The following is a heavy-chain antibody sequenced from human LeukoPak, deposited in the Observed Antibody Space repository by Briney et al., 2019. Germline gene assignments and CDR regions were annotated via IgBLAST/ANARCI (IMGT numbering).Heavy chain of an antibody. V-gene: IGHV4-30-2*01. CDR3: ARDSVSGDAFDI. CDR1: GGFISSGGYS. D-gene: IGHD3-10*01. Sequence: SETLSLTCAVSGGFISSGGYSWSWIRQPPGKGLEWIGYIYHSGSTYYNPSLKSRVTISVDRSKNQFSLKLSSVTAADTAVYYCARDSVSGDAFDIWGQGTMVTVSS. J-gene: IGHJ3*02. CDR2: IYHSGST.